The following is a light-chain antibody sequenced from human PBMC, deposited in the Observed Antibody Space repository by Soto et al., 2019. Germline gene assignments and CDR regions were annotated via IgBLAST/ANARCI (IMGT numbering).Light chain of an antibody. CDR1: QGYRSD. CDR3: LQDHDYQWT. Sequence: AIQVTQSPSSLSASVGDRVTITCRATQGYRSDVGWYQQKPGKAPKRLIYAASDLQAEVPSRFSGSGSGTDFTLTISSLQAEDFATYYCLQDHDYQWTFGQGTKLEIK. CDR2: AAS. V-gene: IGKV1-6*01. J-gene: IGKJ2*02.